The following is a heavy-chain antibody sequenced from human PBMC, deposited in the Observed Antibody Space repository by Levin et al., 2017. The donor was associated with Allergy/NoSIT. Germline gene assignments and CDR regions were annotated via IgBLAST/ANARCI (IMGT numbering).Heavy chain of an antibody. CDR1: GFTFSSYA. D-gene: IGHD6-19*01. J-gene: IGHJ4*02. CDR3: AKGGTGYASGKYGY. V-gene: IGHV3-23*01. Sequence: PGGSLRLSCAASGFTFSSYAMAWVRQAPGKGLEWVASLSDGAVNSFYADSVKGRFTISRDTSKNTLYLQMNSLRVEDTAIYYCAKGGTGYASGKYGYWGQGTLVTVSS. CDR2: LSDGAVNS.